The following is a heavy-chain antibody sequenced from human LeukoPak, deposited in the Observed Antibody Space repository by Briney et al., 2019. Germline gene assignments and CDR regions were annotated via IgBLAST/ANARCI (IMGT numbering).Heavy chain of an antibody. D-gene: IGHD3-22*01. CDR3: ARYYYDSSGYYP. CDR2: MNPNSGNT. V-gene: IGHV1-8*03. CDR1: GYTFTSYD. J-gene: IGHJ5*02. Sequence: ASMKVSCKASGYTFTSYDINWVRQATGQGLEWMGWMNPNSGNTGYAQKFQGRVTITRNTSISTAYMELSSLRSEDTAVYYCARYYYDSSGYYPWGQGTLVTVSS.